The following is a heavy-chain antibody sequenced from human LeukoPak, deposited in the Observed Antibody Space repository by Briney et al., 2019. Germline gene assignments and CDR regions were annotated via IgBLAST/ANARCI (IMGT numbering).Heavy chain of an antibody. CDR3: ALDKAATEDPWNPRVDRATYGLDV. Sequence: GGSLRLSCAASGVTFSDYAVSWVRQSPGKGLEWVSGISGGGGMAYNRGYGKGRFTISRDNSKNAVYLQMNSLRAEDTAIYYCALDKAATEDPWNPRVDRATYGLDVWGQGTTVTVSS. J-gene: IGHJ6*02. V-gene: IGHV3-23*01. CDR2: ISGGGGMA. D-gene: IGHD6-13*01. CDR1: GVTFSDYA.